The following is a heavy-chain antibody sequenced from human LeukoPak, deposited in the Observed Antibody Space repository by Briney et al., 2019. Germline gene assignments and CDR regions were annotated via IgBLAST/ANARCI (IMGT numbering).Heavy chain of an antibody. CDR2: NSGST. CDR3: SRDSGTTGEVKFDP. V-gene: IGHV4-59*01. Sequence: PSETLSLTCTVSGGSISSYYWSWVRQPPGKGLEWIGYNSGSTNYNPSLKSRVTISLDTSKNQFSLKLSSVTAADTAVYYCSRDSGTTGEVKFDPWGQGTLVTVSS. D-gene: IGHD3-10*01. CDR1: GGSISSYY. J-gene: IGHJ5*02.